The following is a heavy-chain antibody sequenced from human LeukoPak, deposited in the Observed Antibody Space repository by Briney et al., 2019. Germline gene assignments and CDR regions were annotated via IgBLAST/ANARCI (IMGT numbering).Heavy chain of an antibody. CDR1: GGTFSSYA. Sequence: ASVKVSCKASGGTFSSYAISWVRQAPGQGLEWMGGIISIFGTANYAQKFQGRVTITADESTSTAYMELSSLRSEDTAVYYCARGLLSYGAPSHFDYWGQGTLVTVSS. D-gene: IGHD4-17*01. J-gene: IGHJ4*02. V-gene: IGHV1-69*13. CDR3: ARGLLSYGAPSHFDY. CDR2: IISIFGTA.